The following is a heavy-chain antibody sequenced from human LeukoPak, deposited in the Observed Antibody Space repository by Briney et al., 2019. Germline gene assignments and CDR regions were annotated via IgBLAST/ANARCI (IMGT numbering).Heavy chain of an antibody. Sequence: PSDTLSLTCAVSGYSISGSNWWGWIRQPPGKGLEWIGYIYYSGSIYYNPSLKSRVTMSVDTSKNQFSLKLSSVTAVDTAVYYCARKGPGTTDDAFDIWGQGTMVTVSS. CDR1: GYSISGSNW. CDR3: ARKGPGTTDDAFDI. D-gene: IGHD1-7*01. CDR2: IYYSGSI. V-gene: IGHV4-28*05. J-gene: IGHJ3*02.